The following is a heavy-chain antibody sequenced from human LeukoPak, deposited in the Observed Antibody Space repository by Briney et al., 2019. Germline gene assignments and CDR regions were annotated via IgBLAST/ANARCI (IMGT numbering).Heavy chain of an antibody. CDR2: ISSRSTYI. D-gene: IGHD1-26*01. V-gene: IGHV3-21*01. CDR1: GFAFSTYS. CDR3: ARVLSGCETTRCELDY. J-gene: IGHJ4*02. Sequence: PGGSLRLSCAASGFAFSTYSMNWVRQAPGKGLEWVSSISSRSTYIYYADSVKGRVTISRDNAKNSLYLQMNSLRAEDTAVYYFARVLSGCETTRCELDYWGQGTLVTVSS.